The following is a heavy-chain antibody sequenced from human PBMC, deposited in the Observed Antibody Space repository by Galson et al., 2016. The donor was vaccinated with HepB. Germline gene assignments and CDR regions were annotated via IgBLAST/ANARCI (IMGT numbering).Heavy chain of an antibody. D-gene: IGHD3-9*01. CDR3: TRALFAILIGYYHY. CDR2: IRSTGYGGTT. J-gene: IGHJ4*02. Sequence: QAPGKGLEWVGFIRSTGYGGTTEYAPSVNGRFTISRDDSKRIAHLQMNSLKTEDTAVYYCTRALFAILIGYYHYWGQGILVTVSS. V-gene: IGHV3-49*02.